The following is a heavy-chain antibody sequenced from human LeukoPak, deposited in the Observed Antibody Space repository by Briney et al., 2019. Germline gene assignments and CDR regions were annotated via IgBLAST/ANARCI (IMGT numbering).Heavy chain of an antibody. V-gene: IGHV1-18*01. J-gene: IGHJ5*02. Sequence: GSVKVSCKASGCTFTSYGISWVRQAPGQGLEWMGWISAYNGNTNYAQKLQGRVTMTTDTSTSTAYMELRSLRSDDTAVYYCARGGDDSGYDRYWFDPWGQGTLVTVSS. CDR1: GCTFTSYG. D-gene: IGHD5-12*01. CDR3: ARGGDDSGYDRYWFDP. CDR2: ISAYNGNT.